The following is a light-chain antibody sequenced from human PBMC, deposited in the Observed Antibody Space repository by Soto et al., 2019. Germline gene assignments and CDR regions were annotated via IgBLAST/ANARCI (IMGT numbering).Light chain of an antibody. Sequence: EIVLTQSPATLSSSPGEGATLSCRASQSVRSYLAWYQQKPGQAPRLLIYDASSRAAGPPARFSGSGSGTDFTLTISSLEPEDSAVYYCQQRTNWPLTFGPGTKVDIK. J-gene: IGKJ3*01. V-gene: IGKV3-11*01. CDR2: DAS. CDR3: QQRTNWPLT. CDR1: QSVRSY.